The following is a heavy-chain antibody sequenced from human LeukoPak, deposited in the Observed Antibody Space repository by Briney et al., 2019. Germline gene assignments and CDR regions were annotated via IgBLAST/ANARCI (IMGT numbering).Heavy chain of an antibody. J-gene: IGHJ3*01. Sequence: SETLSLTCTVSGGSISSYSWNWIRQPPGKGLEWIGRIYSDGSTNYNPSLRSRVTISFDTSKNQFSLKLTSVTAADTAVYYCAHFKGGSFDFWGQGTMVTVSS. CDR2: IYSDGST. CDR1: GGSISSYS. V-gene: IGHV4-4*07. D-gene: IGHD1-26*01. CDR3: AHFKGGSFDF.